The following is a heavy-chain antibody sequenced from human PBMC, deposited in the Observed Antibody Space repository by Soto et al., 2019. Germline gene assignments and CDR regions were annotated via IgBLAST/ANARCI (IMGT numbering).Heavy chain of an antibody. V-gene: IGHV5-51*01. CDR1: GYSFTSYW. D-gene: IGHD3-10*02. Sequence: GESLKISCKGSGYSFTSYWITWVRQMPGKGLEWMGIVYPGDSNTRYSPSFQGQVTISADKSISTAYLQWSSLKASDTAMYYCARRQLITMSGDDAFDIWGQGTMVTVSS. J-gene: IGHJ3*02. CDR2: VYPGDSNT. CDR3: ARRQLITMSGDDAFDI.